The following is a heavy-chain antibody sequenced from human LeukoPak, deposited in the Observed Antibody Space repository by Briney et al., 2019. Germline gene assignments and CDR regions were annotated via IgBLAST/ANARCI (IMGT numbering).Heavy chain of an antibody. D-gene: IGHD6-19*01. CDR2: ISSSGSTI. CDR3: ARGQSIVVAANNWFDP. Sequence: GGSLRLSCAASGFTFSSYEMNWVRQAPGKGLEWVSYISSSGSTIYYADSVKGRFTISRDNAKNSLYLQMNSLRAEDTAVYYCARGQSIVVAANNWFDPWGQGTLVTVSS. CDR1: GFTFSSYE. J-gene: IGHJ5*02. V-gene: IGHV3-48*03.